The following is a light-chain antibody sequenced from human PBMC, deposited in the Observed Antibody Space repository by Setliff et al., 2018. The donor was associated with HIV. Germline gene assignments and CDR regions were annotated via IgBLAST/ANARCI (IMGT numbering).Light chain of an antibody. CDR2: EVS. Sequence: QSALAQPASVSGSPGQSITISRTGTSSDVGGYKFVSWYQQHPGKAPKLMIYEVSNRPSGVSDRFSGSKSGSTASLTISGLQAEDEADYYCGSYTSTTSYVVGSGTKV. J-gene: IGLJ1*01. CDR1: SSDVGGYKF. V-gene: IGLV2-14*01. CDR3: GSYTSTTSYV.